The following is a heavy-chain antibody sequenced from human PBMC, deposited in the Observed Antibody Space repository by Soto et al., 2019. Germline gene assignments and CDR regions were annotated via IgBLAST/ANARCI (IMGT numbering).Heavy chain of an antibody. V-gene: IGHV1-18*01. CDR2: ISANNGNT. CDR1: GYTFTSYG. CDR3: ARDGYFDH. Sequence: QVQLVQSGAEVKKPGDSVRVSCKASGYTFTSYGIGWVRQAPGQGLEWMGRISANNGNTKYAQKLQGRVTMTTDASTSTAYMELRSLRSDDAAVYYCARDGYFDHWGQGTLVTVSS. J-gene: IGHJ4*02.